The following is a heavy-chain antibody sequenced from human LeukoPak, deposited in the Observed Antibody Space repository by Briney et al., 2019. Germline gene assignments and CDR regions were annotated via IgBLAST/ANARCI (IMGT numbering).Heavy chain of an antibody. CDR2: IKQDGSEK. CDR3: ARRFSTFEFFDF. V-gene: IGHV3-7*05. Sequence: GGSLRLSCADSGFTFSTYWMSWVRQAPGKGLEWVANIKQDGSEKYYIDSVKGRFTISRDNSKNSLFLQMSSLRAEDTAMYYCARRFSTFEFFDFWGQGTLVTVSS. J-gene: IGHJ4*02. CDR1: GFTFSTYW. D-gene: IGHD2-2*01.